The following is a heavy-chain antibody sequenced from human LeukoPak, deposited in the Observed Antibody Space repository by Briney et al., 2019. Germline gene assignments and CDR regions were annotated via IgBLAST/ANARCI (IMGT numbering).Heavy chain of an antibody. V-gene: IGHV3-21*01. CDR1: GFTFSSYS. Sequence: GGSLRLSCAASGFTFSSYSMNWVRQAPGKGLEWVSSISSSSSYIYYADSVKGRFTISRDNAKNSLYLQMNSLRAGDTAVYYCARLSTSRPFDPWGQGTLVTVSS. J-gene: IGHJ5*02. CDR2: ISSSSSYI. D-gene: IGHD2/OR15-2a*01. CDR3: ARLSTSRPFDP.